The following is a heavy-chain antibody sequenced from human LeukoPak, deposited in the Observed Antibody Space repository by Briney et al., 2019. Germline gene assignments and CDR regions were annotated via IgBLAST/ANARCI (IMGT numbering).Heavy chain of an antibody. CDR1: GFSLRTSGVG. D-gene: IGHD3-9*01. CDR3: AYRRADIVTPFDY. J-gene: IGHJ4*02. Sequence: SGPTLVKPTQILTLTSTFVGFSLRTSGVGVGWIRQPPGKALEWLVLIYWDDDKIYSPSLKTRLTITKNTSKNQVVLTMTVMDPVDTATYYCAYRRADIVTPFDYCGQGTLVTVSS. CDR2: IYWDDDK. V-gene: IGHV2-5*02.